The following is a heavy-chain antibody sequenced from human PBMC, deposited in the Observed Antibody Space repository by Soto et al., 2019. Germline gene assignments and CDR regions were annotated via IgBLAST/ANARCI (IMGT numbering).Heavy chain of an antibody. V-gene: IGHV3-74*01. CDR1: GFTFSSYW. CDR3: ERDRSGWDYDSSGYYNWFAP. D-gene: IGHD3-22*01. J-gene: IGHJ5*02. Sequence: GVSRILSCAASGFTFSSYWMHLVRPAPGKGLVWVSRINSDGISTSYADSVKCRFTISRDNAKNALYLQMNSLRAEDTAVYYCERDRSGWDYDSSGYYNWFAPWGQGTRVTFS. CDR2: INSDGIST.